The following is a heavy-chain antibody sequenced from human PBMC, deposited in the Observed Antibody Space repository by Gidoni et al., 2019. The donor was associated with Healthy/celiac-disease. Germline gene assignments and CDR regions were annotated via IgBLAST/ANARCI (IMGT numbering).Heavy chain of an antibody. CDR1: GVSIISSSYY. J-gene: IGHJ4*02. D-gene: IGHD5-18*01. V-gene: IGHV4-39*07. CDR3: ARDHTAMVGHHFDY. CDR2: IHYSGST. Sequence: QLQLQESGPGLVKPSETLSLTCTVSGVSIISSSYYWGWIRQTPGKGLGWIGSIHYSGSTYYNPSLKSRVTRAGDTSKNQLSLKLSSVTAADTAVYDCARDHTAMVGHHFDYWGQGTLVTVSS.